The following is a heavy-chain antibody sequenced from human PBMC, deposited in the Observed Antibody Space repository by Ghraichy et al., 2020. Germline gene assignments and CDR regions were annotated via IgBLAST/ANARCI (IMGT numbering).Heavy chain of an antibody. V-gene: IGHV3-48*02. CDR2: ISSSGSTI. CDR3: AKEAVTGTYNWFDS. Sequence: GGSLRLSCVASGFTFSSYTMNWVGQAPGKGLEWVSYISSSGSTIYYADSVKGRFTISRDNAKNSLYLQMNSLRDEDTAVYFCAKEAVTGTYNWFDSWGQGTLVTVSS. J-gene: IGHJ5*01. D-gene: IGHD6-19*01. CDR1: GFTFSSYT.